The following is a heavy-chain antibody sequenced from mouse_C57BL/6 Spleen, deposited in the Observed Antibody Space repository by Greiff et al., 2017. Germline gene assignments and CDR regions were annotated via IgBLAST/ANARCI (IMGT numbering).Heavy chain of an antibody. CDR2: INPSTGGT. D-gene: IGHD1-1*01. CDR3: ARSGYYGSSHYFDY. J-gene: IGHJ2*01. CDR1: GYSFTGYY. Sequence: EVQLQQSGPELVKPGASVKISCKASGYSFTGYYMNWVKQSPEKSLEWIGEINPSTGGTTYNQKFKAKATLTVDKSSSTAYMQLKSLTSEDSAVYYCARSGYYGSSHYFDYWGQGTTLTVSS. V-gene: IGHV1-42*01.